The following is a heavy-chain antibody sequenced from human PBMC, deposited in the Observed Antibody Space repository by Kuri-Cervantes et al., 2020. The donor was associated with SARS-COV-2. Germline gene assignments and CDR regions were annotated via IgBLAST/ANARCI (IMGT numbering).Heavy chain of an antibody. CDR1: GGTFSSYA. J-gene: IGHJ4*02. Sequence: ASVKVSCKASGGTFSSYAISWVRQAPGQGLEWMGWMNPNSGNTGYAQKFQGRVTITRNTSISTAYMELSSLRSEDTAAYYCARGEVPYDADYWGQGTLVTVSS. D-gene: IGHD3-22*01. CDR3: ARGEVPYDADY. V-gene: IGHV1-8*03. CDR2: MNPNSGNT.